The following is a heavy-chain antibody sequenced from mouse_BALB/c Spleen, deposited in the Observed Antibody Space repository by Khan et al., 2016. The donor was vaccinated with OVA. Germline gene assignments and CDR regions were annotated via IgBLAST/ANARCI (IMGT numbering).Heavy chain of an antibody. V-gene: IGHV1-4*01. CDR1: GYTFTSYT. Sequence: QVQLQQSGAELARPGASVKMSCKASGYTFTSYTIHWIKQRPGQGLEWIGYINPSSGYTNYNQKFKDKATLTAEQSSTTAYLQLSSLISDDSAVYYCARDGAYYRNDGWFAYWGQGTLVTVSA. J-gene: IGHJ3*01. CDR3: ARDGAYYRNDGWFAY. D-gene: IGHD2-14*01. CDR2: INPSSGYT.